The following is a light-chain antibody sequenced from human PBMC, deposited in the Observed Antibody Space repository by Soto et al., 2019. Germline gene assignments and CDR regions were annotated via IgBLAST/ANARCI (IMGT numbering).Light chain of an antibody. V-gene: IGLV8-61*01. CDR1: SGSVSTSYY. CDR2: GTN. Sequence: QAVVTQEPSFSVSPGGTVTLTCGLSSGSVSTSYYPSWYQQTPGQPPRTLIYGTNSRSSGVPDRFSGSILGNKAALTITGAQEDDEYDYYCVLYMGSGISVFGGGTKVTVL. CDR3: VLYMGSGISV. J-gene: IGLJ3*02.